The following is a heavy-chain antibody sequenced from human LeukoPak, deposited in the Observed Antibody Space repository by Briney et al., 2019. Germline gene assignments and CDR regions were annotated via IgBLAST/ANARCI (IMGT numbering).Heavy chain of an antibody. V-gene: IGHV4-39*07. D-gene: IGHD6-19*01. Sequence: PSETLSLTCTVSGGSISSSSYYWGWIRQPPGKGLEWIGSIYYSGSTYYNPSLKSRVTISVDTSKNQFSLKLSSVTAADTAVYYCARLSSGLADYWGQGTLVTVSS. CDR1: GGSISSSSYY. J-gene: IGHJ4*02. CDR3: ARLSSGLADY. CDR2: IYYSGST.